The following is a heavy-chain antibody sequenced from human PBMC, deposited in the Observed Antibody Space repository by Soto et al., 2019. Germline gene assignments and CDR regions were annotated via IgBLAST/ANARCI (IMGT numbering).Heavy chain of an antibody. J-gene: IGHJ5*02. V-gene: IGHV3-23*01. CDR1: GFTFSSYA. CDR2: ISGSGGST. CDR3: AKHRRYSSRVGFDP. D-gene: IGHD6-13*01. Sequence: GGSLGLSCAASGFTFSSYAMSWVRQAPGKGLEWVSAISGSGGSTYYADSVKGRFTISRDNSKNTLYLQMNSLRAEDTAVYYCAKHRRYSSRVGFDPWGQGTLVTVSS.